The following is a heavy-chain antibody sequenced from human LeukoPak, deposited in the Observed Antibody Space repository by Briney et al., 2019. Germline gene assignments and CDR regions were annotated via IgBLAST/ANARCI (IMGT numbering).Heavy chain of an antibody. D-gene: IGHD6-19*01. CDR1: GFTFSSYA. J-gene: IGHJ4*02. CDR2: ISGSGGST. CDR3: AKKFSSGSQLFDY. Sequence: PWGSLRLSCAASGFTFSSYAMSWVRQAPEKGLEWVSAISGSGGSTYYADSVKGRFTISRDNSKNTLYLQMNSLRAEDTAVYYCAKKFSSGSQLFDYWGQGTLVTVSS. V-gene: IGHV3-23*01.